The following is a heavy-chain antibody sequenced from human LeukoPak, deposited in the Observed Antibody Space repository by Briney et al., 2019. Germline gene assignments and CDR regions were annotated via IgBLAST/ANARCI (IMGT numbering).Heavy chain of an antibody. CDR3: AKEPLYCSGGSCIGYYYYMDV. Sequence: GGSLRLSCAGSGFPFSSHGMNWVRQAPGKGLEWVSGISPGGPTYYANSVKGRFTISRDNSKNTLYLQMNSLRAEDTAVYYCAKEPLYCSGGSCIGYYYYMDVWGKGTTVTISS. V-gene: IGHV3-23*01. CDR1: GFPFSSHG. D-gene: IGHD2-15*01. CDR2: ISPGGPT. J-gene: IGHJ6*03.